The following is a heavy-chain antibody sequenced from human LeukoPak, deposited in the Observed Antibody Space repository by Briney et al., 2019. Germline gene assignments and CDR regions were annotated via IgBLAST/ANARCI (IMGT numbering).Heavy chain of an antibody. CDR3: ARDLGSGDTYGMDV. D-gene: IGHD4-17*01. CDR2: ISDDGSNK. J-gene: IGHJ6*02. Sequence: PGRSLRLSCAASGFTFSSYAMHWVRQAPGKGLEWVAVISDDGSNKYYADSVKGRFTISRDNSKNTLYLQMNSLRAENTAVYYCARDLGSGDTYGMDVWGQGTTVTVSS. V-gene: IGHV3-30-3*01. CDR1: GFTFSSYA.